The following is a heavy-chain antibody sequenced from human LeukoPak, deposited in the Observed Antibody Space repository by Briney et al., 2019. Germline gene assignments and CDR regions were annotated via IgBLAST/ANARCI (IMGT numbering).Heavy chain of an antibody. V-gene: IGHV4-59*01. Sequence: SETLSLTCTVSGGSISSYCWNWIRQPPGKGLEWIGYIYYRGRTNNNPSLKSRVTISVDTSKNQFSLKLSSVTAADTAVYYCARADYYDSSGYYEIDYWGQGTLVTVSS. J-gene: IGHJ4*02. CDR2: IYYRGRT. CDR3: ARADYYDSSGYYEIDY. CDR1: GGSISSYC. D-gene: IGHD3-22*01.